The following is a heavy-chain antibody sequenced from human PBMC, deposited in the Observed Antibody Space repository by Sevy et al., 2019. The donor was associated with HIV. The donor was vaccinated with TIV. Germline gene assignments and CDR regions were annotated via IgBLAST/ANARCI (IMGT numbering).Heavy chain of an antibody. CDR3: ARAPPVRSGDDSLNWFAP. CDR1: GVSVSPYY. D-gene: IGHD5-12*01. Sequence: SETLSLTCTVSGVSVSPYYWAWIRQPPGKGLECVAFSGSTNYNPSLKSRATTSVDTSKNQFSLKLSSVTAADTAVYYCARAPPVRSGDDSLNWFAPWGQRTLVTVSS. CDR2: SGST. V-gene: IGHV4-59*02. J-gene: IGHJ5*02.